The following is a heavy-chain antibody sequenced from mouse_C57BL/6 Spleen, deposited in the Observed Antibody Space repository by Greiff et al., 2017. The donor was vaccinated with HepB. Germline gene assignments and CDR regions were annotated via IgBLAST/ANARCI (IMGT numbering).Heavy chain of an antibody. Sequence: QVQLQQPGAELVRPGTSVKLSCKASGYTFTSYWMHWVKQRPGQGLEWIGVIDPSDSYTNYNQKFKGKATLTVEKSSSTVYLELSRLTSDDSAVYYCARAHGFWYFDVWGTGTTVTVSS. CDR2: IDPSDSYT. V-gene: IGHV1-59*01. CDR3: ARAHGFWYFDV. CDR1: GYTFTSYW. J-gene: IGHJ1*03.